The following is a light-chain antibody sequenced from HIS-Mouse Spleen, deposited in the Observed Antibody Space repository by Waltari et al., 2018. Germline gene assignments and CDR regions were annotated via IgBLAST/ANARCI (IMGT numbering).Light chain of an antibody. J-gene: IGKJ1*01. V-gene: IGKV3-15*01. CDR3: QQYNNWPPT. Sequence: EIVMTQSPATLSVSPGERATLSCRASQSVSSNLAWYQQKPGQAPRRRIYGASTRATGIPARFSGSGSGTEFTLTISSLQSEDFAVYYCQQYNNWPPTFGQGTKVEIK. CDR2: GAS. CDR1: QSVSSN.